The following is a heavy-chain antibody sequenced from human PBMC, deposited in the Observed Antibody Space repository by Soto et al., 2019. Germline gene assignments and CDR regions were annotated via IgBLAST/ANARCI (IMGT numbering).Heavy chain of an antibody. CDR3: ARRGSLRDYCYFDL. Sequence: PSETLSLTCTVSGGSISSSSYYWGWIRQPPGKGLEWIGSIYYSGSTYYNPSLKSRVTISVDTSKNQFSLKLSSVTAADTAVYYCARRGSLRDYCYFDLWGRGTLVTVSS. V-gene: IGHV4-39*01. D-gene: IGHD4-17*01. CDR2: IYYSGST. J-gene: IGHJ2*01. CDR1: GGSISSSSYY.